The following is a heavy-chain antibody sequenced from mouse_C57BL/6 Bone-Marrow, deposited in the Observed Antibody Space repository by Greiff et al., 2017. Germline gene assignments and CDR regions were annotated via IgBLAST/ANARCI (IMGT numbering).Heavy chain of an antibody. V-gene: IGHV1-42*01. J-gene: IGHJ4*01. CDR1: GYSFTGYY. D-gene: IGHD2-3*01. CDR3: ARGMIYAMDY. Sequence: VQLQQSGPELVKPGASVKISCKASGYSFTGYYMNWVKQSPEKSLEWIGEINPSTGGTTYNQKFKAKATLTVDKSSSTAYMQLKSLTSEDSAVYYCARGMIYAMDYWGQGTSVTGSS. CDR2: INPSTGGT.